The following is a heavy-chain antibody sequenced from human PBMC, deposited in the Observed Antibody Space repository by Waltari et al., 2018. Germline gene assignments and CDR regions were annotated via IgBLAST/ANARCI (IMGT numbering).Heavy chain of an antibody. J-gene: IGHJ1*01. CDR2: ISGAGSTI. CDR3: ARGSDL. Sequence: EVQLVESGGGLVQPGGSLRLSCAASGFTLSGTWRHWVRQVPGNGRVWVSRISGAGSTITYAASVKRRFTISRDTAKYTLSLQMNSLRAEDTAVYSCARGSDLRGQGILVTVSS. CDR1: GFTLSGTW. D-gene: IGHD5-12*01. V-gene: IGHV3-74*01.